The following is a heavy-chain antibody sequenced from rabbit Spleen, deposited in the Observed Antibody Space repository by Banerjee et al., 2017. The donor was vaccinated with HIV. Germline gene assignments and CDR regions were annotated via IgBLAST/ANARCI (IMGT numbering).Heavy chain of an antibody. Sequence: QEHLKESGGGLVQPGGSLKLSCTASGFTLSSYYMNWVRQAPGKGLEWIGYIDPVFGITYYANWVNGRFSISRSTSLNTVDLKMTSLTGADTATYFCARDTSSSFSSYGMDLWGQGTLVTVS. CDR3: ARDTSSSFSSYGMDL. D-gene: IGHD1-1*01. CDR1: GFTLSSYY. V-gene: IGHV1S43*01. CDR2: IDPVFGIT. J-gene: IGHJ6*01.